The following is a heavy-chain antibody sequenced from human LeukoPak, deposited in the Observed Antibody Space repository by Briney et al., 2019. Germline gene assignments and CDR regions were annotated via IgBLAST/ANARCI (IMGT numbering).Heavy chain of an antibody. V-gene: IGHV3-43*02. CDR3: AKDITSSWYIASGAFDI. J-gene: IGHJ3*02. Sequence: GGSLRLSCAASGFTFDDYAMHWVRQAPGEGLEWVSLISGDGGSTYYADSVKGRFTISRDNSKNSLYLQMNSLRTEDTALYYCAKDITSSWYIASGAFDIWGQGTMVTVSS. CDR2: ISGDGGST. D-gene: IGHD6-13*01. CDR1: GFTFDDYA.